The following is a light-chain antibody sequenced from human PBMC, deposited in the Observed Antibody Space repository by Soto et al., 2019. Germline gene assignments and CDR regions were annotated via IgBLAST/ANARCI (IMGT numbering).Light chain of an antibody. Sequence: IVMTQSPATLPVSPGERATLSCRTSQSVNSHLAWYQHKPGQAPRLLIYGASSRATGIPTRFSGSGSGTEFTLTIDSLQSEHLGVYYCQQDSSWPLTFGGGTKVEIK. J-gene: IGKJ4*01. CDR3: QQDSSWPLT. CDR2: GAS. CDR1: QSVNSH. V-gene: IGKV3-15*01.